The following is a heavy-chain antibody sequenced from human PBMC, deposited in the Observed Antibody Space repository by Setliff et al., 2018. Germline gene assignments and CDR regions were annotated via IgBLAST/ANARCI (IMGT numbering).Heavy chain of an antibody. CDR3: ARLEQFLEWPWFDP. Sequence: ASVKVSCKASGYTFTSYGISWVRQAPGQGLEWMGWINAGNGNTKYSQKFQGRVTITRDTSASTAYMELSSLRSEDTAVYYCARLEQFLEWPWFDPWGQGTLVTVSS. V-gene: IGHV1-3*01. D-gene: IGHD3-3*01. CDR1: GYTFTSYG. CDR2: INAGNGNT. J-gene: IGHJ5*02.